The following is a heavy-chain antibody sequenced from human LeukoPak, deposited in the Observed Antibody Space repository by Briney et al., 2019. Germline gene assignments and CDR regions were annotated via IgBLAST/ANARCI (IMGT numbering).Heavy chain of an antibody. CDR1: GGSLSNHY. Sequence: PSETLSLTCTVSGGSLSNHYWSWIRQPPGKGLELVGHIHDTGNTFYNPSLRGRATVSLDTSNSQFSLRLTSMPSAETAVDYCARFSSGCTTVSRYLSDWGQGTLVTVS. D-gene: IGHD2-2*01. J-gene: IGHJ4*02. CDR2: IHDTGNT. V-gene: IGHV4-59*11. CDR3: ARFSSGCTTVSRYLSD.